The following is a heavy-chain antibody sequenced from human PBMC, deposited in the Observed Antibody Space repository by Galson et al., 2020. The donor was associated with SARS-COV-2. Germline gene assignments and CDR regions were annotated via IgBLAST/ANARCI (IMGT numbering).Heavy chain of an antibody. CDR2: ISNDGSNK. J-gene: IGHJ6*02. D-gene: IGHD3-22*01. Sequence: GGSLRLSCAASGFTFSSFAMHWVRQAPGKGLEWVAVISNDGSNKYYADSVKGRFTISRDNSKNTLYLQMHGLRVEDTAVYYCARAGSSGYYYVQCGMDVWGQGTTVTVS. CDR3: ARAGSSGYYYVQCGMDV. CDR1: GFTFSSFA. V-gene: IGHV3-30*04.